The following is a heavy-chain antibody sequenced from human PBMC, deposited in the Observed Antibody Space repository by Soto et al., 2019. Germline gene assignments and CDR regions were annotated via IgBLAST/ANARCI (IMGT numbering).Heavy chain of an antibody. Sequence: SVKVSCKGSGGTFNRYTITWVRQAPGQGLEWMGRIIPMFGIASYAQNFQGRVTITADKSTSTAYMELSSLRSEDTAVYYCARDSGRSDVVPAAISAMDAWGQGTTVPVSS. D-gene: IGHD2-2*01. J-gene: IGHJ6*02. CDR2: IIPMFGIA. V-gene: IGHV1-69*04. CDR1: GGTFNRYT. CDR3: ARDSGRSDVVPAAISAMDA.